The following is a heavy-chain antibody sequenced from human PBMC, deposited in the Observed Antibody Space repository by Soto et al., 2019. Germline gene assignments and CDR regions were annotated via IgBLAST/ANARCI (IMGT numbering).Heavy chain of an antibody. CDR3: ARDIGAAPFDY. J-gene: IGHJ4*02. V-gene: IGHV3-33*01. CDR2: IWADGTTK. CDR1: GFTLTSSG. D-gene: IGHD2-15*01. Sequence: QVQLVESGGGVVQSGRSLRLSCAASGFTLTSSGMHWVRQAPGKGLEWVAVIWADGTTKDYADSLKGRFTISRDNSQNTPYLQMNILRADDTAVYYCARDIGAAPFDYWGQGTLVTVSS.